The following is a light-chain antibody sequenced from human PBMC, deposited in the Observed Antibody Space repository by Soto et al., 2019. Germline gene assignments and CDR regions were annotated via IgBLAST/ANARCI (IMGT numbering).Light chain of an antibody. V-gene: IGKV3-20*01. J-gene: IGKJ2*01. Sequence: EIVLTQSPVTLSLSPVERATLSCMSIQSISSSYLAWYQKKPGQAPRLLIYGAASRATGIPERFSGSGSGTDFTLTISRLEPEDFAVYYCQQYGSSPLYTFGQGPKVDIK. CDR2: GAA. CDR1: QSISSSY. CDR3: QQYGSSPLYT.